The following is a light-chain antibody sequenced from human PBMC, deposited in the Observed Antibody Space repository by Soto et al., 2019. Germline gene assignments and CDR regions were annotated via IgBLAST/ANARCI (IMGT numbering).Light chain of an antibody. V-gene: IGKV1-27*01. Sequence: DIQMTQSPSSLSASVGDRVTIPCRASQVIGNYLAWYQQKPGKVPKLLIYWAYTLQSGGPSRFSGSGSGTDFTLTISSLQPEDVAIYYCQKYNSGLITFGQGTRLEIK. CDR3: QKYNSGLIT. J-gene: IGKJ5*01. CDR1: QVIGNY. CDR2: WAY.